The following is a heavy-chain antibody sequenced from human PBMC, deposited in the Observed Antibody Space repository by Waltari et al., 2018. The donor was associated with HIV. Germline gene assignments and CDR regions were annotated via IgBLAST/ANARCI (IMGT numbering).Heavy chain of an antibody. CDR2: ISGYNANT. V-gene: IGHV1-18*01. CDR1: GYLFTNYG. J-gene: IGHJ6*02. CDR3: ARGLGGSYYYGVDV. Sequence: VHLVQSGAEVKMPGASVRVSCQTSGYLFTNYGVSWVRQAPGQGLEWLGWISGYNANTNYAQRLQGRVTLTTDTSTSTAYMELRSLRSDDTAVYYCARGLGGSYYYGVDVWGQGTTVTVS.